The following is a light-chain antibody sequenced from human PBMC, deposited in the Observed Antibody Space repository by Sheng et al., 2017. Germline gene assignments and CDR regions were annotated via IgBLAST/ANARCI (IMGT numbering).Light chain of an antibody. Sequence: DIQMTQSPSTLSASVGDRVTITCRASQSISSWLAWYQQKPGKAPKLLIYKASSLESGVPSRFSGSGSGTEFTLTISSLQPDDFATYYCQQYNSYPPTFGRRDRRWRSN. J-gene: IGKJ4*01. V-gene: IGKV1-5*03. CDR3: QQYNSYPPT. CDR1: QSISSW. CDR2: KAS.